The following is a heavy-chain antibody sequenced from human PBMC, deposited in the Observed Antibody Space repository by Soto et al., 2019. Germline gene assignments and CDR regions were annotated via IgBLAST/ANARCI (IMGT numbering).Heavy chain of an antibody. D-gene: IGHD6-6*01. CDR1: GFTFSSYG. CDR3: AKSTRIASQVDY. V-gene: IGHV3-30*18. CDR2: ISYDGSNK. J-gene: IGHJ4*02. Sequence: GGSLRLSCAASGFTFSSYGMHWVRQAPGKGLEWVAVISYDGSNKYYADSVKGRFTISRDNSKNTLYLQMNSLRAEDTAVYYWAKSTRIASQVDYWGQGALVTVSS.